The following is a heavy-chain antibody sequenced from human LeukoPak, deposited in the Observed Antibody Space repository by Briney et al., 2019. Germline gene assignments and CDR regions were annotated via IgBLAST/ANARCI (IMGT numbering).Heavy chain of an antibody. D-gene: IGHD2-21*01. V-gene: IGHV3-9*01. Sequence: PGGSLRLSCAASGFTFDDYAMHWVRQAPGKGLEWVSGISWNSGSIGYADSVKGRFTISRDNAKNSLYLQMNSLRAEDTALYYCAKVLVGHWYFDLWGRGTLVTVSS. CDR1: GFTFDDYA. CDR2: ISWNSGSI. J-gene: IGHJ2*01. CDR3: AKVLVGHWYFDL.